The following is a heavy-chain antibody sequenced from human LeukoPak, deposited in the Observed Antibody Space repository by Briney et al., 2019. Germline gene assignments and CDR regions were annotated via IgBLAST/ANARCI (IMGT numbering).Heavy chain of an antibody. CDR3: TTDNRKQGLLDAFDF. CDR1: GFTFSSYE. V-gene: IGHV3-15*01. J-gene: IGHJ3*01. D-gene: IGHD1-14*01. CDR2: IKSKTDGGTT. Sequence: GGSLRLSCAASGFTFSSYEMNWVRQAPGKGLEWVGRIKSKTDGGTTDYAAPVKGRFTISRDDSKNTLFLQMNSLKTEDTAVYYCTTDNRKQGLLDAFDFWGQGTMVTVSS.